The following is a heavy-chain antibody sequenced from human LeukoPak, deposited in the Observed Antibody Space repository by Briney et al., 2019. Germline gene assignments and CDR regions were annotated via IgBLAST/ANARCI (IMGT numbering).Heavy chain of an antibody. V-gene: IGHV3-23*01. D-gene: IGHD2-21*02. CDR2: ITYSGGST. J-gene: IGHJ4*02. CDR3: ARRSLYCGGDCYPYFDY. Sequence: GGSLRLSCAASGFTFSSYSMNWVRQAPGKGLEWVSTITYSGGSTYYADSVKGRFTISRDNSKNTLYLQMNSLRAEDTAVYYCARRSLYCGGDCYPYFDYWGQGTLVTVSS. CDR1: GFTFSSYS.